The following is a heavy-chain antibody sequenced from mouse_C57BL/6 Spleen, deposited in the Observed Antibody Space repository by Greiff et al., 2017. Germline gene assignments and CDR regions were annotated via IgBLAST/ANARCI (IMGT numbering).Heavy chain of an antibody. CDR2: INPNNGGT. Sequence: EVQLQQSGPELVKPGASVKISCKASGYTFTDYYMNWVKQSPGKSLEWIGDINPNNGGTSYNQKFKGKATLTVDKSSSTADMELRSLTSEGSAVYYCETLHWEGYWGQGTTLTVSS. CDR1: GYTFTDYY. CDR3: ETLHWEGY. J-gene: IGHJ2*01. V-gene: IGHV1-26*01. D-gene: IGHD4-1*01.